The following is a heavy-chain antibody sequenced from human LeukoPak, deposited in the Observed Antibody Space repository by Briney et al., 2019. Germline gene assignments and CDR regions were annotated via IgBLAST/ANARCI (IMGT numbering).Heavy chain of an antibody. Sequence: SETLSLTCTVSGDSFSSYYWTWIRQPPGKGLEWIGYIYYSGSTNSNPSLKSRVTISVDTSKNQFSLKLSSATAADTAVYYCARLKSGVRGVIDYWGQGTLVTVSS. V-gene: IGHV4-59*01. CDR3: ARLKSGVRGVIDY. CDR2: IYYSGST. CDR1: GDSFSSYY. D-gene: IGHD3-10*01. J-gene: IGHJ4*02.